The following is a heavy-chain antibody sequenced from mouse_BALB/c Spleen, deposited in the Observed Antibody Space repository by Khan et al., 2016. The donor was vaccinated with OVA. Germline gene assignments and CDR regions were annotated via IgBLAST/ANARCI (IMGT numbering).Heavy chain of an antibody. Sequence: QVRLQQSGPGLVAPSQSLSITCTVSGFSLTSYGVHWVRQPPGKGLEWLGVIWAGGSTNYNSALMSRLSISTDNSKSQVFLKMNSLQNDDTAMYYCARLEDIWGQGTTLTVSS. V-gene: IGHV2-9*02. J-gene: IGHJ2*01. CDR1: GFSLTSYG. CDR3: ARLEDI. CDR2: IWAGGST. D-gene: IGHD1-3*01.